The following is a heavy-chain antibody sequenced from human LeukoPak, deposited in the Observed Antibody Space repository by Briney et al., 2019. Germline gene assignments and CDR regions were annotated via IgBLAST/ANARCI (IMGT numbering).Heavy chain of an antibody. V-gene: IGHV3-7*01. CDR1: GFTFGSYW. Sequence: PGGSLRLSCAASGFTFGSYWMSWVRQAPGKGLEWVANIKQDGSDYYYVDSVKGRFTISRDNAKNSLYLQMNSLRAEDTAVYYCAREQTPVIHYYFDSWGQGTLVTVSS. J-gene: IGHJ4*02. CDR3: AREQTPVIHYYFDS. CDR2: IKQDGSDY. D-gene: IGHD3-16*02.